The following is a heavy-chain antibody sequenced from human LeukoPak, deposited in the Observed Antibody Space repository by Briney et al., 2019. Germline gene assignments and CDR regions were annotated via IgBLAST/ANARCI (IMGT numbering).Heavy chain of an antibody. V-gene: IGHV3-7*01. D-gene: IGHD6-13*01. CDR3: AREWQGGIAAAGTRIEGDY. CDR2: IKQDGSEK. J-gene: IGHJ4*02. CDR1: GFSVSGYW. Sequence: GGSLRLPCAVSGFSVSGYWMTWVRQAPGKGLEWVANIKQDGSEKNYVDSVRGRFTISRDNAENSLFLQMNSLRVEDTAVYYCAREWQGGIAAAGTRIEGDYWGQGTLVAVSS.